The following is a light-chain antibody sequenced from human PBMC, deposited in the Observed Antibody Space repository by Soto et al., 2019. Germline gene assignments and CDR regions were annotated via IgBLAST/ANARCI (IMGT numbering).Light chain of an antibody. CDR2: DAS. V-gene: IGKV3-15*01. CDR1: QNIGSA. Sequence: EIVLTQSPATLSLSPGERATLSCRASQNIGSAVAWYHQRSRQAPRRLIFDASISVPTSPARFSGSVSGTEFTPTISSLEAEDVAVYFCQQYGDRPRTFGQGTKVDIK. CDR3: QQYGDRPRT. J-gene: IGKJ1*01.